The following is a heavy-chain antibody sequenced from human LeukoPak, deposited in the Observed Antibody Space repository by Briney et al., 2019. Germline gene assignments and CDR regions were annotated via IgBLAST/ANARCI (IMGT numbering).Heavy chain of an antibody. D-gene: IGHD5-24*01. Sequence: PSETLSLTCTVSGGSISSGSYYWSWIRQPAGKGLEWIGRIYTSGSTNYSPSLKSRVTISVDTSKNQFSLKLSSVTAADTAVYYCARLRDGYNWDDYWGQGTLVTVSS. CDR1: GGSISSGSYY. CDR2: IYTSGST. CDR3: ARLRDGYNWDDY. J-gene: IGHJ4*02. V-gene: IGHV4-61*02.